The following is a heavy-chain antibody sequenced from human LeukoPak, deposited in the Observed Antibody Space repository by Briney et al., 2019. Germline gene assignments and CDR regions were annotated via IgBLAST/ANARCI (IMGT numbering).Heavy chain of an antibody. Sequence: GASVKVSCKASGYTFTSYGISWVRQAPGQGLEWMGGIIPIFGTANYAQKFQGRVTITADESTSTAYMELSSLRSEDTAVYYCARVTSYYESSGYEGDYWGQGTLVTVSS. CDR1: GYTFTSYG. J-gene: IGHJ4*02. CDR2: IIPIFGTA. V-gene: IGHV1-69*13. D-gene: IGHD3-22*01. CDR3: ARVTSYYESSGYEGDY.